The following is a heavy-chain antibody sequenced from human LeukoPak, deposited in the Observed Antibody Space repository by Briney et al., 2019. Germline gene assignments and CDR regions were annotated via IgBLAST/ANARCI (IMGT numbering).Heavy chain of an antibody. CDR3: VKTHDYGDYGWFGS. CDR2: ISGSGGST. J-gene: IGHJ5*01. D-gene: IGHD4-17*01. V-gene: IGHV3-23*01. Sequence: AGSLSLSCAASGFTFSSYSMSWVRQAPGKGLEWVSDISGSGGSTYYADYVTGRFNISRDNSKNTVYVQMNSLRAEDTAVYYCVKTHDYGDYGWFGSWGQGTLVTVSS. CDR1: GFTFSSYS.